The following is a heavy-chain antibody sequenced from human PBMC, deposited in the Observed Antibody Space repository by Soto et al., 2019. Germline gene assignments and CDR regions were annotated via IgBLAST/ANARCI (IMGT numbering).Heavy chain of an antibody. Sequence: SETLSLTCTVSGDSISTYYWHWIRLPPGKGLEWIGYIYYTGDTNYNPSLKSRVTISLDTSKNQFSLKLSSVTAADTAVYYCARARPVVPVLIIGGNYYYYGMDVWGQGTTVTVSS. D-gene: IGHD2-2*01. J-gene: IGHJ6*02. CDR2: IYYTGDT. CDR3: ARARPVVPVLIIGGNYYYYGMDV. V-gene: IGHV4-59*01. CDR1: GDSISTYY.